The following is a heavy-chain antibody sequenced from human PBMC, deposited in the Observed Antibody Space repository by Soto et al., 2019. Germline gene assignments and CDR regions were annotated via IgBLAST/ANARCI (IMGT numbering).Heavy chain of an antibody. CDR1: GGTFSRYS. D-gene: IGHD5-12*01. Sequence: SVKVSCKASGGTFSRYSITWVRQAPGHGLEWIGRIIPIFGIASYAQKFQGRVTITRDTSASTAYMELSSLRSEDTAVYYCARGPRGYSGYDLDYWGQGTLVTVSS. CDR2: IIPIFGIA. J-gene: IGHJ4*02. V-gene: IGHV1-69*02. CDR3: ARGPRGYSGYDLDY.